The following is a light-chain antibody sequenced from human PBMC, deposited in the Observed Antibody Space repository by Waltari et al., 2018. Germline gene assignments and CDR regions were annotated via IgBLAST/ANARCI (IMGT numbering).Light chain of an antibody. CDR3: CSYAGSYWV. CDR2: DVS. V-gene: IGLV2-11*01. Sequence: QSALTQPRSVSGSPGQSVTIPCTGTSSAVGGYNYVSWYQQHPGKAPKLMIYDVSKRPSGVPDRFSGSKSGNTASLTISGLQAEDEADYYCCSYAGSYWVFGGGTKLTVL. J-gene: IGLJ2*01. CDR1: SSAVGGYNY.